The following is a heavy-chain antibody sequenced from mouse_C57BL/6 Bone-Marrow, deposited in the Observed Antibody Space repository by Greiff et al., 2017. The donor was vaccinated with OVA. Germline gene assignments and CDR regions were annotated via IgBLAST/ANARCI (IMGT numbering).Heavy chain of an antibody. J-gene: IGHJ2*01. Sequence: EVKLMESGGGLVKPGGSLKLSCAASGFTFSSYAMSWVRQTPEKRLEWVATISDGGSYTYYPDNVKGRFTISRDNAKNNLYLQMSHLKSEDTAMYYCARDGDDLDYWGQGTTLTVSS. V-gene: IGHV5-4*01. CDR1: GFTFSSYA. CDR2: ISDGGSYT. CDR3: ARDGDDLDY. D-gene: IGHD2-12*01.